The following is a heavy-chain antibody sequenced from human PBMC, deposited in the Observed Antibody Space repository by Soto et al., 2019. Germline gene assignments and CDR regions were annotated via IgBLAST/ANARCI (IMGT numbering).Heavy chain of an antibody. Sequence: SETLSLTCTVSGGSISSSSYYWGWIRQPPGKGLEWIGCIYYRGNTYYNPSLKSRVTISIDRSKNQFSLKLSSVTAADTAVYYCARVAVAGTRVDYWGQGTLVTVSS. CDR2: IYYRGNT. CDR3: ARVAVAGTRVDY. CDR1: GGSISSSSYY. D-gene: IGHD6-19*01. V-gene: IGHV4-39*07. J-gene: IGHJ4*02.